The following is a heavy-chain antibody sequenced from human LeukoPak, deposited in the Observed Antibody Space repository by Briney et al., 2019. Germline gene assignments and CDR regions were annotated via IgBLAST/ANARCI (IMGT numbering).Heavy chain of an antibody. V-gene: IGHV4-59*01. CDR1: GGFISSYY. J-gene: IGHJ5*02. CDR3: ARAKYLGVLALLSQCDNWFDP. Sequence: PSETLSLTCSVSGGFISSYYWSWIRQPPGKGPEWIGYIYYSGSTNYNPSLKSRVTISVDTSKNQFSLKLSSVTAADTAVYYCARAKYLGVLALLSQCDNWFDPWGQGTLVTVSS. D-gene: IGHD3-3*02. CDR2: IYYSGST.